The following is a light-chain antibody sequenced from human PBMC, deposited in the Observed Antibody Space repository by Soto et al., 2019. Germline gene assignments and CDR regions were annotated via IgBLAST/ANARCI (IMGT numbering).Light chain of an antibody. J-gene: IGKJ1*01. V-gene: IGKV4-1*01. Sequence: DIVRTQSPDSLAVSLGERATIRCKASQSVVYNVNNKNYLGWYQQKAGQPPKLLLYWASYRESGVPDRFSGSGSGTELTLTISSLQSEDFAVYYCQQYNNWPWTFGQGTKVDI. CDR3: QQYNNWPWT. CDR2: WAS. CDR1: QSVVYNVNNKNY.